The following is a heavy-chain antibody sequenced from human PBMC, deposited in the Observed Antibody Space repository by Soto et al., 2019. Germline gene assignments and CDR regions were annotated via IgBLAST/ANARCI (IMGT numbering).Heavy chain of an antibody. D-gene: IGHD3-22*01. CDR3: ARDQTDSGGYSDS. J-gene: IGHJ4*02. CDR2: ISYDGSNK. V-gene: IGHV3-30-3*01. Sequence: GGSLRLSCAASGFTFSSYAMHWVRQAPGKGLEWVAVISYDGSNKYYADSVKGRFTISRDNSKNTLYLQVSKLRAADTAVYFCARDQTDSGGYSDSWGQGTLVTVSS. CDR1: GFTFSSYA.